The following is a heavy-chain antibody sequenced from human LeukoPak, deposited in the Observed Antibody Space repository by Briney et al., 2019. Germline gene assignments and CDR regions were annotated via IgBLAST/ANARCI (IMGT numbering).Heavy chain of an antibody. CDR3: ARGFLVY. Sequence: SETLSLTCAVYGGSFSTYYWSWIRQPPGKGLEWIGEINHSGSTNYNPSLKSRVTISVDTSKNQFSLKLSSVTAADTAVYYCARGFLVYWGQGTLVTVSS. J-gene: IGHJ4*02. CDR2: INHSGST. V-gene: IGHV4-34*01. CDR1: GGSFSTYY.